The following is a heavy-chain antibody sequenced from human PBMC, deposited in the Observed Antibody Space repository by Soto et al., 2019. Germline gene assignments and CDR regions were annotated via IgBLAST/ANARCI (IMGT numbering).Heavy chain of an antibody. D-gene: IGHD3-10*01. CDR3: ARGTREGFGESWDV. CDR1: GFNFGSHG. Sequence: QVQLVESGGGVVQPGRSLRLSCTASGFNFGSHGMHWVRQAPGKGLEWVGVIWYDGSNKFYGDSVKGRFIISRDNSKNTMYREMSSLRVEDTAVYYFARGTREGFGESWDVWGQGTMVTVSS. CDR2: IWYDGSNK. J-gene: IGHJ6*02. V-gene: IGHV3-33*01.